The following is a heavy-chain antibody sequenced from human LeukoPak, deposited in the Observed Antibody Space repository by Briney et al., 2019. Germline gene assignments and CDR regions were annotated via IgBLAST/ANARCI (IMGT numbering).Heavy chain of an antibody. CDR1: GFTVSSYY. D-gene: IGHD5-24*01. J-gene: IGHJ3*02. CDR2: IYTGGGR. Sequence: GGSLRLSCAASGFTVSSYYMNWVRQAPGKELEWVSVIYTGGGRYYADSVRGRFTISRDTSKNMVFLQMNSLRVEDTAVYYCAKRSMGAFDIWGQGTMVTVSS. V-gene: IGHV3-53*01. CDR3: AKRSMGAFDI.